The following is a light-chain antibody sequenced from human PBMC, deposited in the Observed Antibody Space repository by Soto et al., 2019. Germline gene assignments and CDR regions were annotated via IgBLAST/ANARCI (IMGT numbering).Light chain of an antibody. CDR3: CSYAGSTTFYV. J-gene: IGLJ1*01. CDR2: DAN. Sequence: QSALTQPASMSGSPGQSITISCTGTSSDVGSYNLVSWYQHHPGEAPKLIIYDANKPPSGISNRFSGSKSGNTASLTTSGLQAEDGADYYCCSYAGSTTFYVFGIGTKVTVL. V-gene: IGLV2-23*01. CDR1: SSDVGSYNL.